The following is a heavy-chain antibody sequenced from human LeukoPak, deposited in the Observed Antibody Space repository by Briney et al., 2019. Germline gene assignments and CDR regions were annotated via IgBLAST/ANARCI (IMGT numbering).Heavy chain of an antibody. Sequence: GGSLSLSCAASGFTFSSYALSWVRQAPGKGLEWVSAISGSGGSTYYADSVKGRLTISRDNSKNTLYLQMNSLRAEDTAVYYCATAIVVVIGSFDYWGQGTLVTVSS. CDR1: GFTFSSYA. D-gene: IGHD3-22*01. CDR2: ISGSGGST. V-gene: IGHV3-23*01. CDR3: ATAIVVVIGSFDY. J-gene: IGHJ4*02.